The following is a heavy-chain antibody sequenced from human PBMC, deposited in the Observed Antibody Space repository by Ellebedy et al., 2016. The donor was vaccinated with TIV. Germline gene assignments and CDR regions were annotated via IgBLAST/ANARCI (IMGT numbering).Heavy chain of an antibody. CDR1: GFTFSTYW. CDR2: IKQDGSEK. CDR3: AVLAISWYFDL. V-gene: IGHV3-7*01. Sequence: PGGSLRLSCAASGFTFSTYWMTWVRQAPGKGLEWVANIKQDGSEKYYVDSVKGRFTISRDNAKNSLYLQMNSLRDEDTAVYYCAVLAISWYFDLWGRGTLVTVSS. J-gene: IGHJ2*01.